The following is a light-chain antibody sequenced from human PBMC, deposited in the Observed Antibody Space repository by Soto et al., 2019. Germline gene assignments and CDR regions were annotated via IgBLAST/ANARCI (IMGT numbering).Light chain of an antibody. CDR2: GAF. Sequence: EIVMTQSPVALSVSPGERVTLSGRASQSVSSNLAWYQQKPGQAPSLLIYGAFTRATGIPARFSGTGSGTEFTLTISSLQSEDFALYYCQQYNDWPLTVGQGTQVEIK. CDR3: QQYNDWPLT. CDR1: QSVSSN. J-gene: IGKJ1*01. V-gene: IGKV3-15*01.